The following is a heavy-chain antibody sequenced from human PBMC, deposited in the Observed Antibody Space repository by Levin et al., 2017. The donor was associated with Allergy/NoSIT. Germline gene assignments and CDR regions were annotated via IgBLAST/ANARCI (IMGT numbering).Heavy chain of an antibody. CDR1: GYSFNTYW. J-gene: IGHJ4*02. Sequence: GGSLRLSCKGSGYSFNTYWIGWVRQMPGKGLEWMGIIYPGDSDTRYSPSFQGQVTISVDKSISTAYLQWSSLKASDTATYYCVRADTRDIWEPLIDYWGRGTRVTVSS. D-gene: IGHD1-26*01. V-gene: IGHV5-51*01. CDR3: VRADTRDIWEPLIDY. CDR2: IYPGDSDT.